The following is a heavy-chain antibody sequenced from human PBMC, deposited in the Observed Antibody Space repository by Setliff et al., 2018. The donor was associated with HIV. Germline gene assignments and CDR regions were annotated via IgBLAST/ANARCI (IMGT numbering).Heavy chain of an antibody. Sequence: SETLSLTCTVSGGSISSGDYYWSWIRQPPGKGLEWIGYIYYSGSTYYNPSLKSRVTISVDTSKNQFSLKLSSVTAADTAVYYCARDRFFGSGSYRWFDPWGQGTLVTAPQ. V-gene: IGHV4-30-4*08. CDR3: ARDRFFGSGSYRWFDP. D-gene: IGHD3-10*01. J-gene: IGHJ5*02. CDR1: GGSISSGDYY. CDR2: IYYSGST.